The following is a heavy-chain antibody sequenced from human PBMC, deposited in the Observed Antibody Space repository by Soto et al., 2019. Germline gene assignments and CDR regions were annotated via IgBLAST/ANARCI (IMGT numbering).Heavy chain of an antibody. D-gene: IGHD5-18*01. CDR1: GFTFSSYS. CDR3: VKILQYSYGLPH. J-gene: IGHJ4*02. Sequence: PGGSLRLSCAASGFTFSSYSMNWVRQAPGKGLEWVSYISSNGGSTYYADSVKGRFTISRDNSKNTLYLQMSSLRAEDTAVYYCVKILQYSYGLPHWGQGTLVTVSS. V-gene: IGHV3-64D*06. CDR2: ISSNGGST.